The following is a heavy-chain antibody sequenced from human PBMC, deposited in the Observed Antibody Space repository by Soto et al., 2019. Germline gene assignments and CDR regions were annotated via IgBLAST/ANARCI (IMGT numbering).Heavy chain of an antibody. CDR3: ARPVRGDGYNLPYGAFDV. CDR1: GGSISSSSYY. V-gene: IGHV4-39*01. CDR2: IYYSGST. J-gene: IGHJ3*01. D-gene: IGHD5-18*01. Sequence: KPSETLSLTCSVSGGSISSSSYYWGWIRQPPGKGLEWIGNIYYSGSTYYNPSLKSRVAISVDTSMNQFSLRLGSVAAADTAVYNCARPVRGDGYNLPYGAFDVWGRGTMVTVSS.